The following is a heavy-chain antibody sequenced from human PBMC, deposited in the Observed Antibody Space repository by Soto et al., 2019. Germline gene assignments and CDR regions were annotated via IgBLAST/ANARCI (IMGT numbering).Heavy chain of an antibody. J-gene: IGHJ4*02. Sequence: EVQLVESGGGLVKPGRSLRLSCTASGFTFGDYAMSWFRQAPGKGLEWVGFIRSKAYGGTTEYAASVKGRFTISRDDSKSIAYLQMNSLRAEDTAVYYCATHTQYSSGSFGYWGQGTLVTVSS. CDR3: ATHTQYSSGSFGY. V-gene: IGHV3-49*05. CDR1: GFTFGDYA. D-gene: IGHD6-19*01. CDR2: IRSKAYGGTT.